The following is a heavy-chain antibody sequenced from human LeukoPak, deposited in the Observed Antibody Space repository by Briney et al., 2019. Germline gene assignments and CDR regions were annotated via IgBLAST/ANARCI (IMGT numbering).Heavy chain of an antibody. J-gene: IGHJ4*02. V-gene: IGHV3-23*01. CDR1: GFTFRDYY. CDR3: AHIYFYGSGSYGDY. CDR2: IDDTGHST. D-gene: IGHD3-10*01. Sequence: GGSLRLSCAASGFTFRDYYMTWIRQAPGKGLEWVSAIDDTGHSTYYADSVKGRFTISRDNYKNTLYLQMNSLRGEDTALYYCAHIYFYGSGSYGDYWGQGTLVTVSS.